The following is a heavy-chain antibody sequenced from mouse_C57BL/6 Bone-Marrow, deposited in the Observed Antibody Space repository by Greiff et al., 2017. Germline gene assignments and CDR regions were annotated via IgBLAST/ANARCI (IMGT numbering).Heavy chain of an antibody. D-gene: IGHD2-12*01. CDR2: ISSGSSTI. CDR3: ARYDWYYAMDY. J-gene: IGHJ4*01. V-gene: IGHV5-17*01. Sequence: DVKLVESGGGLVKPGGSLKLSCAASGFTFSDYGMHWVRQAPEKGLEWVAYISSGSSTIYYADTVKGRFTLSRDNAKNTLFLQMTSLRSEDTAMXYCARYDWYYAMDYWGQGTSVTVSS. CDR1: GFTFSDYG.